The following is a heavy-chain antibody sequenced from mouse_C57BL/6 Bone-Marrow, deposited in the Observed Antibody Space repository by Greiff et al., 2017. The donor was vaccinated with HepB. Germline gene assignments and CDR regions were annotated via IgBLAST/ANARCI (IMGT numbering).Heavy chain of an antibody. CDR3: ARFPIYYDYGGS. V-gene: IGHV1-42*01. CDR1: GYSFTGYY. Sequence: EVQVVESGPELVKPGASVKISCKASGYSFTGYYMNWVKQSPEKSLEWIGEINPSTGGTTYNQKFKAKATLTVDKSSSTAYMQLKSLTSEDSAVYYCARFPIYYDYGGSWGQGTLVTVSA. CDR2: INPSTGGT. J-gene: IGHJ3*01. D-gene: IGHD2-4*01.